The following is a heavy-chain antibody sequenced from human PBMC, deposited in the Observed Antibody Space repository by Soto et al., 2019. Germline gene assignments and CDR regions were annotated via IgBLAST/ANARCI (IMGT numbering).Heavy chain of an antibody. CDR2: IIPIFGTA. Sequence: GASVEVSCKASGGTFSSYAISWVRQAPGQGLEWMGGIIPIFGTANYAQKFQGRVTITADESTSTAYMELSSLRSEDTAVYYCARWVYKAMVNYYYYGMDVWGQGTTVTVSS. CDR1: GGTFSSYA. D-gene: IGHD5-18*01. V-gene: IGHV1-69*13. J-gene: IGHJ6*02. CDR3: ARWVYKAMVNYYYYGMDV.